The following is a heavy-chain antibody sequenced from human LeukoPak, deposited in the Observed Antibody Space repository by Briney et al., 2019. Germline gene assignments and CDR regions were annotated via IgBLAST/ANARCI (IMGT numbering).Heavy chain of an antibody. V-gene: IGHV4-31*03. D-gene: IGHD5-18*01. Sequence: SETLSLTCTVSGGSISSGGYYWSWIRQHPGKGLEWIGYIYYSGSTYYNPSLKSRVTISVDTSKNQLSLKLSSVTAADTAVYYCARMRGYSYGKIDYWGQGTLVTVSS. J-gene: IGHJ4*02. CDR2: IYYSGST. CDR1: GGSISSGGYY. CDR3: ARMRGYSYGKIDY.